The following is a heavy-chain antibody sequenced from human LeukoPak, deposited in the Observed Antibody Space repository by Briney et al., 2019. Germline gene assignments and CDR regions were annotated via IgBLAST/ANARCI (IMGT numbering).Heavy chain of an antibody. CDR2: INYSGST. J-gene: IGHJ4*02. CDR1: GVSISSYY. D-gene: IGHD2-15*01. CDR3: ARGPGGVVNY. V-gene: IGHV4-59*01. Sequence: SETLSLTCTVSGVSISSYYWTWIRQPPGKGLEWIGNINYSGSTKYNPSLKSRVTISVDTSKNQFSLKLSSVTAADTAVYYCARGPGGVVNYWGQGTLVTVSS.